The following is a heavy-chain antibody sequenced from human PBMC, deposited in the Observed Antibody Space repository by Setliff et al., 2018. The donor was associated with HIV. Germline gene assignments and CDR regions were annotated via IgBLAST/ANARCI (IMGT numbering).Heavy chain of an antibody. Sequence: PSETLSLTCTVSGDSISSGGYYWSWIRQPAGKGLEWIAHTDTSGRTDYNPSLKSRVTISVDTSKNQFSLKLSSVTAADTAVYYCAREGQIAARALDYWGQGTLVTVSS. V-gene: IGHV4-61*09. J-gene: IGHJ4*02. CDR2: TDTSGRT. CDR3: AREGQIAARALDY. D-gene: IGHD6-6*01. CDR1: GDSISSGGYY.